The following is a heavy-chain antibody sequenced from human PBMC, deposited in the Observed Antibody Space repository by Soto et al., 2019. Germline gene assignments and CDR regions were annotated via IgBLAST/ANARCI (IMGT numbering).Heavy chain of an antibody. Sequence: QVQLQQWGAGLLKPSETLSLTCAVYGGSFSGYYWSWIRQPPGKGLEWIGEINHSGSTNYNPSLTSRVTISVDTSKNQFALKLSSVTAADTAVYYCARACADILTGRRIDYWGQGTLVTVSS. J-gene: IGHJ4*02. V-gene: IGHV4-34*01. CDR3: ARACADILTGRRIDY. D-gene: IGHD3-9*01. CDR2: INHSGST. CDR1: GGSFSGYY.